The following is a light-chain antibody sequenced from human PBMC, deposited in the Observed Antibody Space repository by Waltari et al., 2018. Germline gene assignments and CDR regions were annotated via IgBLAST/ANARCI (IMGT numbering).Light chain of an antibody. CDR1: SSTVGGYTY. V-gene: IGLV2-14*03. CDR2: DVT. CDR3: ASYTSSNTLV. J-gene: IGLJ2*01. Sequence: QSALAQPASVSGSTGQSITISCTGTSSTVGGYTYVHWYQQYPGKVPKLLIYDVTIRPSGVSNRFSGSKSGNTASLTISGLQAEDEADYYCASYTSSNTLVFGVGTTLTVL.